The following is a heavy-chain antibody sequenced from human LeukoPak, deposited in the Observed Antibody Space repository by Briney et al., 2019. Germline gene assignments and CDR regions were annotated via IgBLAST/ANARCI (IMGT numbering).Heavy chain of an antibody. CDR1: GGSISSYY. J-gene: IGHJ3*01. Sequence: SETLSLTCTVSGGSISSYYWSWIRQPPGKGLEWIGYIYYSGSANYNPSLKSRVTISVDTSKNQFSLKLSSVTAADTAVYYCAREQSPSDAFDVWGQGTMVTVSS. CDR3: AREQSPSDAFDV. CDR2: IYYSGSA. V-gene: IGHV4-59*01.